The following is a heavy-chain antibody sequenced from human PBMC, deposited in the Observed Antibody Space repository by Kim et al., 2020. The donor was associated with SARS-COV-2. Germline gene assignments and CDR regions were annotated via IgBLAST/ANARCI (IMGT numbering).Heavy chain of an antibody. CDR3: AREGWVGATSRYYYYGMDV. CDR1: GFTFSSYG. CDR2: ISYDGSNK. Sequence: GGSLRLSCAASGFTFSSYGMHWVRQAPGKGLEWVAVISYDGSNKYYADSVKGRFTISRDNSKNTLYLQMNSLRAEDTAVYYCAREGWVGATSRYYYYGMDVWGQGTTVTVSS. V-gene: IGHV3-33*05. J-gene: IGHJ6*02. D-gene: IGHD1-26*01.